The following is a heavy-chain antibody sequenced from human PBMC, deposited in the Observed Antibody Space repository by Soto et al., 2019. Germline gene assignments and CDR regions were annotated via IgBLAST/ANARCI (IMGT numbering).Heavy chain of an antibody. Sequence: PSETLSLTCTVSGGSIRDHYWTWIRQPPGKGLEWIGYIYYSGSTNYNPSLKSRDTISVDTSKHQFSLKLSSVTAADSAVYFCWRAPSVAGIDYWGEGTLVTVS. CDR1: GGSIRDHY. D-gene: IGHD6-19*01. J-gene: IGHJ4*02. V-gene: IGHV4-59*11. CDR2: IYYSGST. CDR3: WRAPSVAGIDY.